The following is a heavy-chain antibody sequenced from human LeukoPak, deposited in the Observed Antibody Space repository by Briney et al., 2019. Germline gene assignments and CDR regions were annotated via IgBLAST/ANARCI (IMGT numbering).Heavy chain of an antibody. Sequence: GGSLRLSCAASGLTLSRDAMHWVRQAPGKGLEWVAVISHDGSNKYYGDSVKGRFTISRDNAKNSLYLQMNSLRAEDTAVYYCARPNDDNYDSSGSYDYWGQGTLVTVSS. D-gene: IGHD3-22*01. CDR3: ARPNDDNYDSSGSYDY. J-gene: IGHJ4*02. V-gene: IGHV3-30*07. CDR1: GLTLSRDA. CDR2: ISHDGSNK.